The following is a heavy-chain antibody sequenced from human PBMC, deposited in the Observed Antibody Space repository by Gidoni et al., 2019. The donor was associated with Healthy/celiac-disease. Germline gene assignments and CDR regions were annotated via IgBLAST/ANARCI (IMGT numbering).Heavy chain of an antibody. Sequence: QVQLQQWGAGLLKPSETLSLTCAVYGGSFSGYYWSWIRQPPGKGLEWIGEINHSGSTNYNPSLKSRVTISVDTSKNQFSLKLSSVTAADTAVYYCARLGYCSSTSCYRNLEDYWGQGTLVTVSS. CDR2: INHSGST. J-gene: IGHJ4*02. V-gene: IGHV4-34*01. CDR3: ARLGYCSSTSCYRNLEDY. CDR1: GGSFSGYY. D-gene: IGHD2-2*01.